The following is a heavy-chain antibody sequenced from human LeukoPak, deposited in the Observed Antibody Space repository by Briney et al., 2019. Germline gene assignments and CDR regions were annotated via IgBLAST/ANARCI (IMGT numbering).Heavy chain of an antibody. Sequence: SETLSLTCAVYGGSFSGYYWSWIRQPPGKGLEWIGYIYYSGSTYYNPSLKSRVTISVDTSKNQFSLKLSSVTAADTAVYYCARDGVISGSSWFVNWGQGTLVTVSS. CDR2: IYYSGST. J-gene: IGHJ4*02. D-gene: IGHD6-13*01. CDR1: GGSFSGYY. CDR3: ARDGVISGSSWFVN. V-gene: IGHV4-34*09.